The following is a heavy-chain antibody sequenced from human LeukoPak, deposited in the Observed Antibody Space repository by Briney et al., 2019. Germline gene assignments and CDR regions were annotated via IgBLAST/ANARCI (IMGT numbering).Heavy chain of an antibody. CDR2: IRYDGNNK. V-gene: IGHV3-30*02. J-gene: IGHJ3*01. D-gene: IGHD6-6*01. Sequence: PGGSLRLSCTASGCTFRSYDMLWVRQAPGKGLEWVAFIRYDGNNKFYVDSAKGRFTVSRDNFKSSLDLQMNSLRSEDTAMYYCASRYSSSWWNGFDLWGQGTMVTVSS. CDR3: ASRYSSSWWNGFDL. CDR1: GCTFRSYD.